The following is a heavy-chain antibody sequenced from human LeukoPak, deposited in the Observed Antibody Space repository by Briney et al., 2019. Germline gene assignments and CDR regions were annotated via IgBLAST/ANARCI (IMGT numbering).Heavy chain of an antibody. CDR1: GFTFSSYW. V-gene: IGHV3-7*01. CDR2: IKQDGSEK. J-gene: IGHJ5*02. CDR3: ARDRSRVGAPVGIWFGL. Sequence: GGSLRLSCAASGFTFSSYWMSWVRQAPGEGLEWVANIKQDGSEKYYVDSVKGRFTISRDNAKNSMYLQMNSLRAEDTALYYCARDRSRVGAPVGIWFGLWGKGTLVTVSS. D-gene: IGHD1-26*01.